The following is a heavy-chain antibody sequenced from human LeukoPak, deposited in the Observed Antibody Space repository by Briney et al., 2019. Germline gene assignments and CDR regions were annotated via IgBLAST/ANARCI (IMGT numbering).Heavy chain of an antibody. D-gene: IGHD2-15*01. CDR2: ITSSRTYI. V-gene: IGHV3-21*06. Sequence: GGSLRLSCAASAFTFSSYTMNWVRQAPGKGLEWVSAITSSRTYIYYAESVRGRFTVSRDNAKNSLYLQMNSLRAEDTAVYYCARDPTPRYCSGGSCYTHYGMDVWGQGTTVTVSS. CDR1: AFTFSSYT. J-gene: IGHJ6*02. CDR3: ARDPTPRYCSGGSCYTHYGMDV.